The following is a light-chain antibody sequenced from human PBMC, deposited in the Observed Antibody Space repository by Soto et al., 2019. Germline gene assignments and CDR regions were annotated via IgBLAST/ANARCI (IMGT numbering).Light chain of an antibody. V-gene: IGLV2-14*01. Sequence: QSVLTQPASVSGSPGQSITISCTGTSNDVGGHNYVSWFQQHPGKVPKLMIYEVTNRPSGVSSRFSGSKSGYTASLTISGLQAEDEADYYCSSYTTSGDSPVIFGGGTKLTVL. CDR1: SNDVGGHNY. J-gene: IGLJ2*01. CDR3: SSYTTSGDSPVI. CDR2: EVT.